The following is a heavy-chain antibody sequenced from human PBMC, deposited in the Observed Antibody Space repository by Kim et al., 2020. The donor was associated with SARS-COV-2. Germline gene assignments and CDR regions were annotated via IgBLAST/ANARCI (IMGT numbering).Heavy chain of an antibody. D-gene: IGHD3-10*01. CDR2: ISYDGSNK. V-gene: IGHV3-30*18. CDR3: AKDENYYYGSGSPFDY. J-gene: IGHJ4*02. Sequence: GGSLRLSCAASGFTFSSYGMHWVRQAPGKGLEWVAVISYDGSNKYYADSVKGRFTISRDNSKNTLYLQMNSLRAEDTAVYYCAKDENYYYGSGSPFDYWGQGDLVTVSS. CDR1: GFTFSSYG.